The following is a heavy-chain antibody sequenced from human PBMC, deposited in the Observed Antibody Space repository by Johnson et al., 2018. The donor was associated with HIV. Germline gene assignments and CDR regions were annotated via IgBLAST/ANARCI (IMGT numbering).Heavy chain of an antibody. CDR3: AKWDMWELQVDAFDI. D-gene: IGHD1-26*01. Sequence: QVQLVESGGGVVQPGRSLRLSCAASGFTFSGYPMHWVRQAPGKGLEWVAVISYDGSNKYYADSVKGRFTISRDNSKNTVFLQMNSLRAEDTALYYCAKWDMWELQVDAFDIWGQGTKVTVSS. CDR1: GFTFSGYP. CDR2: ISYDGSNK. V-gene: IGHV3-30*04. J-gene: IGHJ3*02.